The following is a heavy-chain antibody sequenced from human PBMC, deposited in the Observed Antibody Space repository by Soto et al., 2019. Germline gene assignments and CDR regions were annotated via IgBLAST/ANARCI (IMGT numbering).Heavy chain of an antibody. CDR1: GFTFSRYA. CDR2: ISVSGDNT. V-gene: IGHV3-23*01. CDR3: ASRGRVRTNVWSHGGYCLDV. D-gene: IGHD3-16*01. J-gene: IGHJ6*02. Sequence: GGSLRLSCAASGFTFSRYAMNWVRQAPGRGLQWISGISVSGDNTYYVESVSGRFTVYRDNSNNTRYLQMNNLRAEDTALYYSASRGRVRTNVWSHGGYCLDVWGQGTSGSVSS.